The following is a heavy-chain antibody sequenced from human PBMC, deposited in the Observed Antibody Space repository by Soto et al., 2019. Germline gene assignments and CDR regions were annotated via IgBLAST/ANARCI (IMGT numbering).Heavy chain of an antibody. CDR1: GFTFSTYW. D-gene: IGHD2-2*01. CDR2: IDADGTTT. J-gene: IGHJ4*02. CDR3: ARDRAYAPES. Sequence: GGSLRLSCAASGFTFSTYWMHSVRPVPGKALVWVSHIDADGTTTSYADSVKGRFTISRDNAKNTVYLQMNSLRAEDTAGYYCARDRAYAPESWGQGTLVTVSS. V-gene: IGHV3-74*01.